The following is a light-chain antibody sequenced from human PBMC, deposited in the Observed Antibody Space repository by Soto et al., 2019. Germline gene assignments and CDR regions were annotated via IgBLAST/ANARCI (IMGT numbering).Light chain of an antibody. J-gene: IGKJ1*01. CDR2: NAS. CDR3: QQCSHSPRT. Sequence: DIQLTQYPSSLSASVGDTVTITCRASQTISTYLLWYHQKPGRAPNLLIYNASTLHSGVPSKFSGSGSGTDFTLTISGLQPEDFAVYYCQQCSHSPRTFGQGTKVEIK. CDR1: QTISTY. V-gene: IGKV1-39*01.